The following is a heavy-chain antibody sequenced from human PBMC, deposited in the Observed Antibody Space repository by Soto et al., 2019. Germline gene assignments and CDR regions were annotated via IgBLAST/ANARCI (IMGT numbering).Heavy chain of an antibody. Sequence: ASVKVSCKASGYTFTGYYMHWVRQAPGQGLEWMGWINPNSGGTNYAQKFQGWVTMTRDTSISTAYMELSRLRSDDTAVYYCARETRYDSSAPGAFDIWGQGTMVTVSS. V-gene: IGHV1-2*04. D-gene: IGHD3-22*01. CDR3: ARETRYDSSAPGAFDI. J-gene: IGHJ3*02. CDR1: GYTFTGYY. CDR2: INPNSGGT.